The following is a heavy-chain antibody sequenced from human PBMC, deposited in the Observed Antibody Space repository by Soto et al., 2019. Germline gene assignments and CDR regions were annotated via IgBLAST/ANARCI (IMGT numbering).Heavy chain of an antibody. CDR3: AKPPGLLFDY. V-gene: IGHV3-23*01. Sequence: ETLSLTCTVSGGSISSGGYYWSWVRQAPGKGLEWVSAISGSGGSTYYADSVKGRFTISRDNSKNTLYLQMNSLRAEDTAVYYCAKPPGLLFDYWGQGTLVTVSS. CDR1: GGSISSGGYY. D-gene: IGHD3-22*01. J-gene: IGHJ4*02. CDR2: ISGSGGST.